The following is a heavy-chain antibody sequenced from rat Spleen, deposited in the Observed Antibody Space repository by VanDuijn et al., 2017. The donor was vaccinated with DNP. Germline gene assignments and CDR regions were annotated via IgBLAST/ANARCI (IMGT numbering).Heavy chain of an antibody. CDR1: GYSITSNY. CDR3: ARGLNYGGYIYSWYFDF. V-gene: IGHV3-1*01. Sequence: EVQLQESGPGPVKPSQSLSLTCSVTGYSITSNYWGWIRKFPGNKMELIGHISYRGTTSYHPSLKSRISITRDTSKNQFFLQLNSVTTEDTATYYCARGLNYGGYIYSWYFDFWGPGTMVTVSS. CDR2: ISYRGTT. J-gene: IGHJ1*01. D-gene: IGHD1-11*01.